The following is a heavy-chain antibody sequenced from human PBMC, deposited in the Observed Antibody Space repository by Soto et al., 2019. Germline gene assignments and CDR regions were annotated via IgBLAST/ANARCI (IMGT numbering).Heavy chain of an antibody. V-gene: IGHV3-30*18. J-gene: IGHJ4*02. CDR2: IACDGSLQ. Sequence: GGSLRLSCAASGFTFSSYGMHWVRQAPGKGLEWVAVIACDGSLQFYGDSVKGRFTISRDNSKNTLYLEMNGLRPEDTAVYYCVKEADYCVSSKYDYWGRGTLVTVSS. CDR3: VKEADYCVSSKYDY. CDR1: GFTFSSYG. D-gene: IGHD3-10*01.